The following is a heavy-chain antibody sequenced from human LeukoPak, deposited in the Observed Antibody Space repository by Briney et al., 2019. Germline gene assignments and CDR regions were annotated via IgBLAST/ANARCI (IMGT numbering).Heavy chain of an antibody. CDR2: ISSSSRTI. V-gene: IGHV3-48*02. J-gene: IGHJ4*02. CDR1: GFTFSSYG. CDR3: ARVTDIVAPFDY. Sequence: PGGSLRLSCAASGFTFSSYGMNWVRQAPGKGLEWVSYISSSSRTIYYADSVKGRFTISRDNGKNSLYLQMNSLRDEDTAVYYCARVTDIVAPFDYWGQGPLVTVSS. D-gene: IGHD5-12*01.